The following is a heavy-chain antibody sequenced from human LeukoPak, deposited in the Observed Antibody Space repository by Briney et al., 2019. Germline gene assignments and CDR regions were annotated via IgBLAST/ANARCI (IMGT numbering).Heavy chain of an antibody. CDR1: GGSISSYY. V-gene: IGHV4-39*07. D-gene: IGHD4-17*01. CDR3: VRKGDGDYGGIDY. CDR2: IYYTGSS. J-gene: IGHJ4*02. Sequence: SETLSLTCTVSGGSISSYYWGWIRQPPGKGLDWIGSIYYTGSSYYNPSVKSRVTISIDTSKNQFSLKLTSVTAADTAVYYCVRKGDGDYGGIDYWGQGILVTVSS.